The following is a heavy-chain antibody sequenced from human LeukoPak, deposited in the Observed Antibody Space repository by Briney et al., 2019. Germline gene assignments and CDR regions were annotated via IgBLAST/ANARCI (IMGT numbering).Heavy chain of an antibody. Sequence: SETLSLTCTVSGGSISSSSYYWGWLRQPPGKGLEWIGSIYYSGSTYYNPSLKSRVTISVDTSKNQFSLKLSSVTAADTAVYYCARHSGGRYDYDTSGLDYWGQGTLVTVSS. CDR1: GGSISSSSYY. D-gene: IGHD3-22*01. CDR3: ARHSGGRYDYDTSGLDY. CDR2: IYYSGST. J-gene: IGHJ4*02. V-gene: IGHV4-39*01.